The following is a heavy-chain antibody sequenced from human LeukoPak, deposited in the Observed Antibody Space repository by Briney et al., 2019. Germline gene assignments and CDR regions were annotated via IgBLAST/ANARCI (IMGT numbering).Heavy chain of an antibody. CDR2: TNTDGSSI. D-gene: IGHD1-26*01. CDR1: GFTFSTFW. V-gene: IGHV3-74*01. CDR3: ASGRLVGAPDY. J-gene: IGHJ4*02. Sequence: GGSLRLSCAASGFTFSTFWMHWVRQAPGKGLVWVSRTNTDGSSITYADSVKGRFSTSRDNAKSTLFLQMNSLRAEDTAMYYCASGRLVGAPDYWGQGTLVTVSS.